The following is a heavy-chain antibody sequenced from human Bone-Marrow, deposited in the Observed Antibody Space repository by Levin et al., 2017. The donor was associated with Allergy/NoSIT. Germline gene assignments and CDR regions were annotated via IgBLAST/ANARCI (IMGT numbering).Heavy chain of an antibody. D-gene: IGHD3-10*01. V-gene: IGHV4-30-4*01. Sequence: SETLSLTCIVSGGPMTSGDYYWSWIRQSPGKALEWIGNIYYSGRTYYNPSLNSRVTISIDTSKRQFSLHLNSVTAADTAVYYCAREFDGAFGSCGQGTLVTVSS. CDR1: GGPMTSGDYY. CDR2: IYYSGRT. J-gene: IGHJ4*02. CDR3: AREFDGAFGS.